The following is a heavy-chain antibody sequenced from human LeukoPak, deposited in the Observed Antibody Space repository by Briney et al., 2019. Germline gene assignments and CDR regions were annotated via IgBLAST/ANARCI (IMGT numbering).Heavy chain of an antibody. CDR2: VYNSGTT. Sequence: PSETLSLTCTVSGVSIGSHYWSWIRQSPGKGLEWIGCVYNSGTTGYNPSLTGRVTISVDTSKNQYSLNLRSVTAADAAVYYCARDAYWGQGILVTVSS. J-gene: IGHJ4*02. CDR1: GVSIGSHY. CDR3: ARDAY. V-gene: IGHV4-59*11.